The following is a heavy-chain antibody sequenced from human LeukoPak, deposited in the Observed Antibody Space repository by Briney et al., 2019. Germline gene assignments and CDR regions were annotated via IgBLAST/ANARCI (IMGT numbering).Heavy chain of an antibody. J-gene: IGHJ4*02. CDR1: EFSVGSNY. Sequence: HPGGSLRLSCAASEFSVGSNYMTWVCQAPGKGLEWVTFIRFDGSNTYYSDSVKGRFTISRDNSKNTLYLQMNSLRVEDTAVYYCAQGHSHTAMYFWGQGTLVTVSS. CDR2: IRFDGSNT. CDR3: AQGHSHTAMYF. D-gene: IGHD5-18*01. V-gene: IGHV3-30*02.